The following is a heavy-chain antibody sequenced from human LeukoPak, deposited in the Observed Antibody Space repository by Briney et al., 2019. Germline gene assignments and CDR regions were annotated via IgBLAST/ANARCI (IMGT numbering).Heavy chain of an antibody. CDR3: ARALWDYDSSGYTLFDY. CDR1: GYTFTNYY. J-gene: IGHJ4*02. V-gene: IGHV1-46*01. D-gene: IGHD3-22*01. Sequence: GASVKISCKASGYTFTNYYIHWVRQAPGQGLEWVGLINPNGGSTGYAQRFQGRVTVTTDTSTSTVYMELSSLRSEDTAVYYCARALWDYDSSGYTLFDYWGQGTLVTVSS. CDR2: INPNGGST.